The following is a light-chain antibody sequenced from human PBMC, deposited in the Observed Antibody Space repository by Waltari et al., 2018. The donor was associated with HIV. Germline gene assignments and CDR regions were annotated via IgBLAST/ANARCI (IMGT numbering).Light chain of an antibody. V-gene: IGLV1-40*01. CDR1: SSNIGAGYD. CDR3: QSYDSSLSGWV. Sequence: QSVLTQPPSVSGAPGQRVTISCTGSSSNIGAGYDLHSYRQLPGTAPKLLIYDNSNRPSGVPDRFSGSKSGTSASLAITGLQAEDEADYYCQSYDSSLSGWVFGGGTKLTVL. J-gene: IGLJ3*02. CDR2: DNS.